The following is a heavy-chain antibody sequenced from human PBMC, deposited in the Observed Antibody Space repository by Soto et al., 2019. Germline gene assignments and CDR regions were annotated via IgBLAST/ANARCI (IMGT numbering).Heavy chain of an antibody. CDR1: GFTFSSYS. D-gene: IGHD4-17*01. V-gene: IGHV3-21*01. J-gene: IGHJ6*02. CDR3: ARRYGDYASYYYYGMDV. CDR2: ISSSSSYI. Sequence: GGSLRLSCAASGFTFSSYSMNWVRQAPGKGLEWVSSISSSSSYIYYADSVKGRFTISRDNAKNSLYLQMNSVRAEDTAVYYCARRYGDYASYYYYGMDVWGQGTTVTVSS.